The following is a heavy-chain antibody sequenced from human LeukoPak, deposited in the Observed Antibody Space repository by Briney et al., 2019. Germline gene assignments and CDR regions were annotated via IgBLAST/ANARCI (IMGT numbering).Heavy chain of an antibody. J-gene: IGHJ3*02. V-gene: IGHV3-30*02. D-gene: IGHD3-3*01. Sequence: GRSLRLSCEASGFTFSNYGMHWVRQAPGKGLEGVAFIRYDGSNKYYADSVKGRFTISRDNSKNTLYLQMNSLRAEDTAVYYCAKDLYYDFWSGLNNNAFDIWGQGTMVTVSS. CDR1: GFTFSNYG. CDR3: AKDLYYDFWSGLNNNAFDI. CDR2: IRYDGSNK.